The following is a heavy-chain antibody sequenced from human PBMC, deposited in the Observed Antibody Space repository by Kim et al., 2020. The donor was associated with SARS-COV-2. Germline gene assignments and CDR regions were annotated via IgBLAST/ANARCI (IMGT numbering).Heavy chain of an antibody. CDR2: ISSNGGST. V-gene: IGHV3-64D*09. D-gene: IGHD1-20*01. CDR1: GFTFSSYA. Sequence: GGSLRLSCSASGFTFSSYAMHWVRQAPGKGLEYVSAISSNGGSTYYADSVKGRFTISRDNSKNTLYLQMSSLRAEDTAVYYCVKDWGRVTGIPGDAFDIWGQGTMVTVSS. CDR3: VKDWGRVTGIPGDAFDI. J-gene: IGHJ3*02.